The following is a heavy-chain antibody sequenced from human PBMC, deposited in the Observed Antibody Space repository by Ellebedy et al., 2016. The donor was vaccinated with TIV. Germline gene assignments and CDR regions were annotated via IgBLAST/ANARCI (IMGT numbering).Heavy chain of an antibody. CDR3: ATDGSYGDYRSPTHAFVM. J-gene: IGHJ3*02. V-gene: IGHV3-7*01. CDR1: GFTFSSYW. CDR2: INQDGNEK. D-gene: IGHD4-17*01. Sequence: GESLKISCAASGFTFSSYWMSWVRQAPGKGLEWVANINQDGNEKYSVGSLKGRFTISRDNAKNSLYLQMNSLRGEDTAVYYCATDGSYGDYRSPTHAFVMWGQGTLVTVSS.